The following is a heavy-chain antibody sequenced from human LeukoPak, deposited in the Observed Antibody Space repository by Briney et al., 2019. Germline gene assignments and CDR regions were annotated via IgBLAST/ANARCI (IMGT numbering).Heavy chain of an antibody. D-gene: IGHD4-17*01. V-gene: IGHV3-23*01. CDR1: GFTFSDCA. CDR2: TSGGGGST. Sequence: GGSLRLSCEASGFTFSDCAMNWVRQAPGKGLEWVATTSGGGGSTYYADSVRGRFTISRDNSKNLLFLQMNSLRAEDTAIYFCARKPTVTPRVGYYFDYWGQGNLVTVSS. CDR3: ARKPTVTPRVGYYFDY. J-gene: IGHJ4*02.